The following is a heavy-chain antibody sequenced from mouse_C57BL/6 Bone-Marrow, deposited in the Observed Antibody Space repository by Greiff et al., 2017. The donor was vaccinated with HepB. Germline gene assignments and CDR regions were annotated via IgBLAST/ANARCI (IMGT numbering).Heavy chain of an antibody. CDR1: GFTFSSYA. D-gene: IGHD4-1*01. J-gene: IGHJ1*03. CDR3: ARAVLTGRYFDV. Sequence: EVQLVESGGGLVKPGGSLKLSCAASGFTFSSYAMSWVRQTPEKRLEWVATISDGGSYTYYPDNVKGRFTISRDNAKNNLYLQMSHLKSEDTAMYYCARAVLTGRYFDVWGTGTTVTVSS. V-gene: IGHV5-4*01. CDR2: ISDGGSYT.